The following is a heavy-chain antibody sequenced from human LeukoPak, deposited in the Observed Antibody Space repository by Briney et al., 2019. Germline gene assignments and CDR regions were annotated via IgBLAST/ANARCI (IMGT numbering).Heavy chain of an antibody. J-gene: IGHJ6*02. V-gene: IGHV1-69*04. Sequence: ASVKVSCKASGGTFSSYAISWVRQAPGQGLEWMGRIIPILGIANYAQKFQGRVTITADKSTSTAHMELSSLRSEDTAVYYCAREGDTYFSEYYYGMDVWGQGTTVTVSS. CDR3: AREGDTYFSEYYYGMDV. D-gene: IGHD2/OR15-2a*01. CDR1: GGTFSSYA. CDR2: IIPILGIA.